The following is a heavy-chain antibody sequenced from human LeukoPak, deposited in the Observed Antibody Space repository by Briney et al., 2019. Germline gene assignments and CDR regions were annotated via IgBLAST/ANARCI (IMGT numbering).Heavy chain of an antibody. CDR2: INPSGGST. V-gene: IGHV1-46*01. CDR3: ATYTRGYGDYTENFDY. CDR1: GYTFTSYY. D-gene: IGHD4-17*01. J-gene: IGHJ4*02. Sequence: GASVKVSCKASGYTFTSYYMHWVRQAPGQGLEWMGIINPSGGSTSYAQKFQGRVTMTRDMSTSTVYMELSSLRSEDTAVYYCATYTRGYGDYTENFDYWGQGTLVTVSS.